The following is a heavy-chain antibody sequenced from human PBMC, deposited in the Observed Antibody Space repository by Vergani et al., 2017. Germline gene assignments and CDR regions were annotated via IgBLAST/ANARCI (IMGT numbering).Heavy chain of an antibody. Sequence: QVQLVQSGAEVKKPGASVKVSCKASGYTFTSYGISWVRQAPGQGLEWMGWISAYNGNTNYAQKLQGRVTMTTDTSTSTAYMGLRSLRSDDTAVYYCARDSYSSSSSYYYGMDVWGQGTTVTVSS. CDR2: ISAYNGNT. D-gene: IGHD6-6*01. CDR1: GYTFTSYG. J-gene: IGHJ6*02. V-gene: IGHV1-18*04. CDR3: ARDSYSSSSSYYYGMDV.